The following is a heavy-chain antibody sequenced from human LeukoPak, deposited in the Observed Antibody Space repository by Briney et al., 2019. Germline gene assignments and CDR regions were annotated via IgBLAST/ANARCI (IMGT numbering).Heavy chain of an antibody. Sequence: SETLSLTCAVYGGSFTDYYWSWVRQSPGKGLEWIGEIHHSGSTNFNPSLKSRVTISVDTSKNQFSLKLSSVTAADTAVYYCARGPLDSGYTYFDYWGQGTLVSVAS. D-gene: IGHD5-12*01. J-gene: IGHJ4*02. CDR2: IHHSGST. V-gene: IGHV4-34*01. CDR1: GGSFTDYY. CDR3: ARGPLDSGYTYFDY.